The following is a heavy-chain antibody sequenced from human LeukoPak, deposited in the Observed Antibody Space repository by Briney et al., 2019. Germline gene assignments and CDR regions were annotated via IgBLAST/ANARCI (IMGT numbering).Heavy chain of an antibody. D-gene: IGHD3-10*01. CDR2: MNPNSGNT. Sequence: ASVKVSCKASGYTFTSYDINWVRQATGQGLEWMGWMNPNSGNTGYAQKFQGRVTMTRNTSISTAYMELSSLRSEDTAVYYCAGGSNWFGEPIYYYYMDVWGKGTTVTVSS. CDR3: AGGSNWFGEPIYYYYMDV. J-gene: IGHJ6*03. CDR1: GYTFTSYD. V-gene: IGHV1-8*01.